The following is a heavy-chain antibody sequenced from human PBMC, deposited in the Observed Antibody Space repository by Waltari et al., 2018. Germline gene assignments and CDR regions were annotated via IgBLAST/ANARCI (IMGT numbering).Heavy chain of an antibody. D-gene: IGHD6-19*01. Sequence: QVQLVESGGGVVQPGRSLRLSCAASGFTFSRYAMHWVRQAPGKGLEWVAVISYDGSNKYYADSVKGRFTISRDNSKNTLYLQMNSLRAEDTAVYYCARDLTQWLSGYYFDYWGQGTLVTVSS. CDR3: ARDLTQWLSGYYFDY. CDR2: ISYDGSNK. J-gene: IGHJ4*02. CDR1: GFTFSRYA. V-gene: IGHV3-30-3*01.